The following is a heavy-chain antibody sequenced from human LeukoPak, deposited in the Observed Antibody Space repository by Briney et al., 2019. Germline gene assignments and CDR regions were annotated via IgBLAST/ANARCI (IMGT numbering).Heavy chain of an antibody. CDR2: INSSGGST. D-gene: IGHD3-9*01. J-gene: IGHJ4*02. V-gene: IGHV1-46*01. CDR1: GYTFTGYY. Sequence: ASVKVSCKASGYTFTGYYMHWVRQAPGQGLEWMGTINSSGGSTSYAQKFQGRLTMTRDTSTSTVYTELSSLRSEDTAVYYCARGSGRDIDYWGQGTLVTVSS. CDR3: ARGSGRDIDY.